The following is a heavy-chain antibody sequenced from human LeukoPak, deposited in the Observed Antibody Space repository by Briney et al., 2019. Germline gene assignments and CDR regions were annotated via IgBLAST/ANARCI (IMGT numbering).Heavy chain of an antibody. CDR2: IRQDGSEK. CDR1: GFTFSSYW. CDR3: ARRYCSGGSCYFEY. V-gene: IGHV3-7*01. J-gene: IGHJ4*02. D-gene: IGHD2-15*01. Sequence: GGSLRLSCAASGFTFSSYWMSWVRQAPGKGLEWVANIRQDGSEKYYVDSVKGRFTISRDNAKNSLYLQMNSLRAEDTAVYYCARRYCSGGSCYFEYWGQGTPVTVSS.